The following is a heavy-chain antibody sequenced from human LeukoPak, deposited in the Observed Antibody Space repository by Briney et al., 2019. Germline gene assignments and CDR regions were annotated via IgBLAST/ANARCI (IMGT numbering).Heavy chain of an antibody. V-gene: IGHV1-8*01. Sequence: ASVKVSCKASGYTFTSYDINWVRQATGQGLEWMGWMNPNSGNTGYAQKFQGRVTMTRNTSISTAYMELSSLRSEATAVYYCARAGVGYCSGGSCYRQGNNWFDPWGQGTLVTVSS. CDR2: MNPNSGNT. CDR3: ARAGVGYCSGGSCYRQGNNWFDP. D-gene: IGHD2-15*01. CDR1: GYTFTSYD. J-gene: IGHJ5*02.